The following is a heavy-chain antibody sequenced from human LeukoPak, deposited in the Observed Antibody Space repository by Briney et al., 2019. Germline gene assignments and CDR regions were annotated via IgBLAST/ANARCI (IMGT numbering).Heavy chain of an antibody. CDR2: MNPNSGNT. CDR3: ARGPYYYDSSGYYYAEYFQH. CDR1: GYTFTSYD. Sequence: ASVKVSCKASGYTFTSYDINWVRQATGQGLEWMGWMNPNSGNTGYAQKFQGRVTMTRNTSISIAYMELSSLRSEDTAVYYCARGPYYYDSSGYYYAEYFQHWGQGTLVTVSS. V-gene: IGHV1-8*01. J-gene: IGHJ1*01. D-gene: IGHD3-22*01.